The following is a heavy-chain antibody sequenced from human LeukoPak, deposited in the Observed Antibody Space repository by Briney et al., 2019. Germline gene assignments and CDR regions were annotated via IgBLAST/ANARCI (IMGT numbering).Heavy chain of an antibody. J-gene: IGHJ4*02. CDR2: IYSGGST. CDR1: GFTVSSNY. CDR3: ASTGRAYYYGSGSPDY. Sequence: GGSLRLSCAASGFTVSSNYMSWVRQAPGKGLEWVSVIYSGGSTYYADSVKGRFTISRDNSKNTLYLQMNSLRAEDTAVYYCASTGRAYYYGSGSPDYWGQGTLVTVSS. V-gene: IGHV3-66*01. D-gene: IGHD3-10*01.